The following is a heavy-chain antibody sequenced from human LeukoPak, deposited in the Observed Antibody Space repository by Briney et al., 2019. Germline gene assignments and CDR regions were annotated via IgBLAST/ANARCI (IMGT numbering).Heavy chain of an antibody. CDR3: ARYLFRGWPDAFDI. CDR2: INPNSGGT. CDR1: GYTFTGYY. J-gene: IGHJ3*02. V-gene: IGHV1-2*02. D-gene: IGHD2-15*01. Sequence: GSSVKVSCKASGYTFTGYYMHWVRQAPGQGLEWMGWINPNSGGTNYAQKFQGRVTMTRDTSISTAYMELSRLRSDDTAVYYCARYLFRGWPDAFDIWGQGTMVTVSS.